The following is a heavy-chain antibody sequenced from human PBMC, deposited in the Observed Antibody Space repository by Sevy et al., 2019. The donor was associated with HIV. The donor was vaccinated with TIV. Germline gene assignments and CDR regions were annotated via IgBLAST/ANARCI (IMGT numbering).Heavy chain of an antibody. CDR3: GRADNIGWSTLDAFDL. CDR2: INPKSGGT. V-gene: IGHV1-2*06. J-gene: IGHJ3*01. Sequence: ASVKVSCKASGYTFTGHYMHWVRQAPGQGLEWMGRINPKSGGTKYAQKFQGRVTMTRDTSIITAYMELSSLRSDDTAVYYCGRADNIGWSTLDAFDLWGQGTMVTVSS. D-gene: IGHD6-19*01. CDR1: GYTFTGHY.